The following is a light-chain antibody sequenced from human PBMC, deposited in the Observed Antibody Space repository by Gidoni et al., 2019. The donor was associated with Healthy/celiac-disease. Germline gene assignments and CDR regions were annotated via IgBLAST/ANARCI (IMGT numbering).Light chain of an antibody. J-gene: IGKJ4*01. CDR3: QQYGSSPT. CDR1: QSVSSSY. CDR2: GAS. Sequence: EIVLTQSPGTLSLSPGERATLSCRASQSVSSSYLAWYQQKPGQAPRLLIYGASSGSGTDFTLTISRLEPEDFAVYYCQQYGSSPTFXGXTKVEIK. V-gene: IGKV3-20*01.